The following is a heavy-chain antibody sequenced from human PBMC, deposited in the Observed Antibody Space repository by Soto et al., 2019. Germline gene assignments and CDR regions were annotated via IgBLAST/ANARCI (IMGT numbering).Heavy chain of an antibody. CDR2: TYYRSKWYY. D-gene: IGHD5-12*01. Sequence: QTLSLTCVISGDSVSIYSVAWNWIRQSPSRGLEWLGRTYYRSKWYYDYAESVKSRIIISVDTSKNQFSLQLNSVTPEDAAVYYCANAPRYSLTYWRQGTQVIVAS. CDR1: GDSVSIYSVA. J-gene: IGHJ4*02. V-gene: IGHV6-1*01. CDR3: ANAPRYSLTY.